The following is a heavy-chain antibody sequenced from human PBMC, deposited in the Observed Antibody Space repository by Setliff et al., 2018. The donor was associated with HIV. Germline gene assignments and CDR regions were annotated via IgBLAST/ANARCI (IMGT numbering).Heavy chain of an antibody. CDR3: AADETTNGWLVQDACDI. CDR1: GFTFTSSA. D-gene: IGHD6-19*01. Sequence: SVKVSCKAPGFTFTSSAIQWVRQARGQRLEWIGWIVVGSGNTNYAQKFRERVTITRDVSTSTVYMELSSLRSEDTAVYYCAADETTNGWLVQDACDIWGQGTLVTV. V-gene: IGHV1-58*02. J-gene: IGHJ3*02. CDR2: IVVGSGNT.